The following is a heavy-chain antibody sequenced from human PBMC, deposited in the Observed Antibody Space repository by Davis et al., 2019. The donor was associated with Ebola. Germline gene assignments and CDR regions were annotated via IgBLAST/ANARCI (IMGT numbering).Heavy chain of an antibody. D-gene: IGHD4-17*01. CDR1: GGSVSSGSYY. V-gene: IGHV4-39*07. Sequence: SETLSLTCTVSGGSVSSGSYYWGWIRQPPGKGLEWIGSIYHSGSTYYNPSLKSRVTISVDTSKNQFSLKLSSVTAADTAVYYCARDPYGDYDRVGNYWGQGTLVTVSS. CDR2: IYHSGST. CDR3: ARDPYGDYDRVGNY. J-gene: IGHJ4*02.